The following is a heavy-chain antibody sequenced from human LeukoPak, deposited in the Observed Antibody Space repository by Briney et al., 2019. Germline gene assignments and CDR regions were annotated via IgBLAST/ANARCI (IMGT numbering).Heavy chain of an antibody. V-gene: IGHV3-48*02. CDR2: INSFSSVM. J-gene: IGHJ4*02. CDR3: ARDTTTVAAVRTFDY. D-gene: IGHD6-19*01. CDR1: GFRFSVYS. Sequence: GGSLRLSCAASGFRFSVYSMNWVRQAPGKGLEWVSYINSFSSVMYYADSVGGRFTISRDDAKNSLYLQMNSLRDEDAAIYYCARDTTTVAAVRTFDYWGQGTLVAVSS.